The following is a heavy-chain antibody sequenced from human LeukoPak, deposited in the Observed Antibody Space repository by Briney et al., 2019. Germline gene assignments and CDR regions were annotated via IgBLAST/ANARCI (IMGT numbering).Heavy chain of an antibody. CDR1: GYTFTGYY. CDR2: INPNSGGT. CDR3: ASGIVGATSTDAFDI. J-gene: IGHJ3*02. Sequence: ASVKVSCKASGYTFTGYYMHWVRQAPGQGLEWMGWINPNSGGTNYAQKLQGRVTMTTDTSTSTAYMELRSLRSDDTAVYYCASGIVGATSTDAFDIWGQGTMVTVSS. D-gene: IGHD1-26*01. V-gene: IGHV1-2*02.